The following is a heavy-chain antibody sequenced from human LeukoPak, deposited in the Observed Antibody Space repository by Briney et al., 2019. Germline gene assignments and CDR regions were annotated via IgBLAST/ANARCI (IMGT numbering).Heavy chain of an antibody. J-gene: IGHJ4*02. D-gene: IGHD2-15*01. CDR1: GFTFSSYA. CDR3: AKGTLGSCSGGSCYPLDY. CDR2: ITGDGEYT. V-gene: IGHV3-23*01. Sequence: GGSLRLSCAASGFTFSSYAIAWVRQSPGKGLEWVSCITGDGEYTYHTDSVKGRFTISRDNSKNTLYVQMNNLRAEDTAVYYCAKGTLGSCSGGSCYPLDYWGQGTLVTVSS.